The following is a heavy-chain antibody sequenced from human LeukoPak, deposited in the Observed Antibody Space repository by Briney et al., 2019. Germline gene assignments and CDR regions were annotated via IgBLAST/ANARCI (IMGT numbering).Heavy chain of an antibody. D-gene: IGHD1-26*01. CDR1: GGSFSGYY. J-gene: IGHJ4*02. CDR3: ARGSGSYFRLAYFDY. CDR2: INHSGST. V-gene: IGHV4-34*01. Sequence: SETLSLTCAVYGGSFSGYYWSWIRQPPGKGLEWIGEINHSGSTNYNPSLKSRVTISVDTPKNQFSLKLSSVSAADTAVYYCARGSGSYFRLAYFDYWGQGTLVTVSS.